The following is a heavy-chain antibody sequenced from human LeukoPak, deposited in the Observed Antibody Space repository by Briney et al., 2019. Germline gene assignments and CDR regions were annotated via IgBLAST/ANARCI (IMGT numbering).Heavy chain of an antibody. CDR3: VKVTAAGFVDH. J-gene: IGHJ4*02. D-gene: IGHD6-13*01. V-gene: IGHV3-9*01. CDR2: IGWNSGGT. CDR1: GFTFDDYA. Sequence: GGSLRLSCAASGFTFDDYAMHWVRQAPGKGLEWVSGIGWNSGGTVYADSVKGRFTISRDNAKNSLYLQMNSLGAEDTAFYYCVKVTAAGFVDHWGQGTLVTVSS.